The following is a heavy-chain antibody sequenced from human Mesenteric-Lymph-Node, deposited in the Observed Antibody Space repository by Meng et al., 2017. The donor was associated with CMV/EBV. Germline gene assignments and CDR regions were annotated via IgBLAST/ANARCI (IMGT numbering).Heavy chain of an antibody. J-gene: IGHJ6*02. Sequence: GESLKISCAASGFTVSSNYMSWVRQAPGKGLEWVSVIYSCGSTYYADSVKGRFTISRDNSKNTLYLQMNSLRAEDTAVYYCARGRHTNPYYSYGMDVWGQGTTVTVSS. CDR2: IYSCGST. V-gene: IGHV3-66*03. CDR1: GFTVSSNY. CDR3: ARGRHTNPYYSYGMDV.